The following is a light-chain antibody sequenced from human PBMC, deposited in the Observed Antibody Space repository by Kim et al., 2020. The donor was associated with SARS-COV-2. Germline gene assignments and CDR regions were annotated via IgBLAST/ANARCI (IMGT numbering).Light chain of an antibody. Sequence: STGDRVTITCRASQGISSYLAWYQQKPGKAPKLLIYAASTLQSGVPSRFSGSGSGTDFTLTISCLQSEDFATYYCQQYYSYPPLTFGGGTKVEIK. V-gene: IGKV1-8*01. CDR3: QQYYSYPPLT. CDR1: QGISSY. J-gene: IGKJ4*01. CDR2: AAS.